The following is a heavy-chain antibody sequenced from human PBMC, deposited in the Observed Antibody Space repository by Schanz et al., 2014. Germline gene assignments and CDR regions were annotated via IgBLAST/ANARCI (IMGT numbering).Heavy chain of an antibody. V-gene: IGHV3-33*08. CDR2: IWFDGTNK. J-gene: IGHJ4*02. CDR1: GFTFSRYA. Sequence: VQLVESGGALVQPGGSLRLSCAASGFTFSRYAMHWVRQAPGKGLEWLAVIWFDGTNKYNADSVKGRFTISRDTSKNTLYLLLNSLRAEDTAVYYCARDGRPPFYGSGEHYYWGQGTLVTVSS. CDR3: ARDGRPPFYGSGEHYY. D-gene: IGHD3-10*01.